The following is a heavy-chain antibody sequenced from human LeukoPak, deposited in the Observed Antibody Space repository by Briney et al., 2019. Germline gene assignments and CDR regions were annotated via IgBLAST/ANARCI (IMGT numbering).Heavy chain of an antibody. CDR3: ARDPNWSNYMDV. CDR2: ISYDGSNK. Sequence: GSLRLSCAASGFTFSSYAMHWVRQAPGKGLEWVAIISYDGSNKYYADSVKGRFTISRDNSKNTLYLQMNSLRSEDTAVYYCARDPNWSNYMDVWGEGTTVTVSS. V-gene: IGHV3-30-3*01. J-gene: IGHJ6*03. D-gene: IGHD1-1*01. CDR1: GFTFSSYA.